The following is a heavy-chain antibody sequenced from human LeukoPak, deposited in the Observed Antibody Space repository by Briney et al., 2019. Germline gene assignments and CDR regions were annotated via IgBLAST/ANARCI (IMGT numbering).Heavy chain of an antibody. CDR2: ISGSGGST. V-gene: IGHV3-23*01. Sequence: ETLSLTCAVYGGSFSGYYWSWIRQPPGKGLEWVSAISGSGGSTYYADSVKGRFTISRDNSKNTLYLQMNSLRAEDTAVYYCANSLPYYYDSSGYFDYWGQGTLVTVSS. J-gene: IGHJ4*02. CDR1: GGSFSGYY. CDR3: ANSLPYYYDSSGYFDY. D-gene: IGHD3-22*01.